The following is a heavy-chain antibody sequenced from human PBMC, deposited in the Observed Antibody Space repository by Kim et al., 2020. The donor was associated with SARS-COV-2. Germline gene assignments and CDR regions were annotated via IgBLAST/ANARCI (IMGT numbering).Heavy chain of an antibody. D-gene: IGHD6-19*01. J-gene: IGHJ4*02. V-gene: IGHV5-51*01. Sequence: RYSPSVHGQVTISADKAINAAYLQWSGLKASDTAIYYCARLRKEGSGWYDYWGQGTLVTVSS. CDR3: ARLRKEGSGWYDY.